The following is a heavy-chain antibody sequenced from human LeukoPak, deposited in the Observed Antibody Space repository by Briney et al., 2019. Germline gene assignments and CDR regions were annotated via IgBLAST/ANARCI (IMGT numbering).Heavy chain of an antibody. CDR2: INPSGCST. J-gene: IGHJ4*02. CDR1: GYTFTSYY. Sequence: ASVKVSCKASGYTFTSYYMHWVRQAPGQGLEGMGIINPSGCSTSYAQKFQGRVTMSRDTSPSTVYMELSSLRSEDTAVYYCAREEDGSSTSMPPGYFDYWGQGTLVTVSS. V-gene: IGHV1-46*01. CDR3: AREEDGSSTSMPPGYFDY. D-gene: IGHD2-2*01.